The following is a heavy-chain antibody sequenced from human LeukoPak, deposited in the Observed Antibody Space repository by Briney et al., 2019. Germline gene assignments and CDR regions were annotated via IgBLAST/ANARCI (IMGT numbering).Heavy chain of an antibody. Sequence: GGSLRLSCAASGFTFSDYYMSWIRQAPGKGLEWVSYISSSGSTIYYADSVKGRFTISRDNAKNSLYLQMNSLRAEDTAVYYCASSLYYYDSSGPWGWFDPWGQGTLVTVSS. CDR2: ISSSGSTI. CDR3: ASSLYYYDSSGPWGWFDP. CDR1: GFTFSDYY. J-gene: IGHJ5*02. V-gene: IGHV3-11*04. D-gene: IGHD3-22*01.